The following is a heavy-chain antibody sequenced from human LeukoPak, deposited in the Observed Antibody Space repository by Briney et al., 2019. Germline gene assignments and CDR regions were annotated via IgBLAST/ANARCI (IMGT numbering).Heavy chain of an antibody. CDR2: ISAYNGNT. Sequence: GASVKVPCKASGYTFTSYGISWVRQAPGQGLEWMGWISAYNGNTNYAQKLQGRVTMTTDTSTSTAYMELRSLRSDDTAVYYCAREGIEGIAVAGHFDYWGQGTLVTVSS. V-gene: IGHV1-18*01. D-gene: IGHD6-19*01. CDR3: AREGIEGIAVAGHFDY. J-gene: IGHJ4*02. CDR1: GYTFTSYG.